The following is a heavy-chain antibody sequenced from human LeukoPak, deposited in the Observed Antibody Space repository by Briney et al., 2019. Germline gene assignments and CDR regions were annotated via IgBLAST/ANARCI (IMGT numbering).Heavy chain of an antibody. D-gene: IGHD3-3*01. Sequence: GGSLRLSCAASGFTFSSYGMHWVRQAPGKGLEWVAVISYDGSNKYYADSVKGRFTISRDNSKNTLYLQMNSLRAEDTAVYYCAKAYYDFWSGLGLWGQGTMVTVSS. CDR1: GFTFSSYG. CDR3: AKAYYDFWSGLGL. CDR2: ISYDGSNK. J-gene: IGHJ3*01. V-gene: IGHV3-30*18.